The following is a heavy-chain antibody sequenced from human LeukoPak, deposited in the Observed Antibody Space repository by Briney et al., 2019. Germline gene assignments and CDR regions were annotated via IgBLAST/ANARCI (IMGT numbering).Heavy chain of an antibody. V-gene: IGHV3-23*01. CDR2: ISGSGGST. J-gene: IGHJ4*02. CDR1: GFTFSSYA. CDR3: AKLRQWLVASPFDY. D-gene: IGHD6-19*01. Sequence: GGSLRLSCAASGFTFSSYAMSWVRQAPGKGLEWVSAISGSGGSTYYADSVKGRFTISRDNSKNTLYLQMNSLRAEDTAEYYCAKLRQWLVASPFDYWGQGTLVTVSS.